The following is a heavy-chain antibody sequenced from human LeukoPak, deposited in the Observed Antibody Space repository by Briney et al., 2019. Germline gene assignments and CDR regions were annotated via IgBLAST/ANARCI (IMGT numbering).Heavy chain of an antibody. CDR1: GFTFSSFS. V-gene: IGHV3-21*01. CDR3: ARFYPICSSSSCYTP. J-gene: IGHJ5*02. Sequence: GGSLRLSCAASGFTFSSFSMNWVRQAPGKGLEWVSCISSTSSYIYYADSVKGRFTISRDNAKNSLYLQMNSLRAEDTALYYCARFYPICSSSSCYTPWGQGTRVTVSS. D-gene: IGHD2-2*02. CDR2: ISSTSSYI.